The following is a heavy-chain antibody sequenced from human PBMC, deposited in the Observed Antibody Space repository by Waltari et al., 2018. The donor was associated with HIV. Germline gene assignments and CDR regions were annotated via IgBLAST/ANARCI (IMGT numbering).Heavy chain of an antibody. V-gene: IGHV3-33*01. J-gene: IGHJ5*02. CDR2: IWYDGTHE. CDR3: ARGGVSSTSWYMWFDP. Sequence: QVQLVESGGGVVQPGRSLRLSCATSGFIFSNYGMHWVRQAPGKGLEWVAGIWYDGTHENYGDSVKGRFTISRDNSNGLLHLQMNSLRVEDTGVYYCARGGVSSTSWYMWFDPRGQGTPVNVTS. D-gene: IGHD2-2*01. CDR1: GFIFSNYG.